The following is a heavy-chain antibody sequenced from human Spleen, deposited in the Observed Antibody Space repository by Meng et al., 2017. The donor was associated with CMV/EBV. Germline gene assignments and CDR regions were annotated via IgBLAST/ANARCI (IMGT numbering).Heavy chain of an antibody. Sequence: YTFTDYLIHWVRQAPGQGLEWMGWINPKTGGTNYAQKFQGRVTMTRDRSITTTYMELRRLRSDDTAVYYCARVEWKLLIDSHSHMDVWGQGTTVTVSS. D-gene: IGHD1-26*01. V-gene: IGHV1-2*02. CDR3: ARVEWKLLIDSHSHMDV. CDR2: INPKTGGT. J-gene: IGHJ6*02. CDR1: YTFTDYL.